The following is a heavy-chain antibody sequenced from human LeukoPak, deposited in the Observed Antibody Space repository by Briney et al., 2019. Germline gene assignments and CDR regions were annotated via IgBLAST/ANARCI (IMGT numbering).Heavy chain of an antibody. D-gene: IGHD5-24*01. CDR3: VRDIRDCNNSHYYGMDV. Sequence: GGSLRLSCAASGFDFSSYTMNWVRQAPGKGLEWVSFISSSTYYIQYTDSVKGRFTISRDNAKNSLYLQMNSLRAEDTALYYCVRDIRDCNNSHYYGMDVWGQGTTVSVSS. J-gene: IGHJ6*02. CDR2: ISSSTYYI. V-gene: IGHV3-21*01. CDR1: GFDFSSYT.